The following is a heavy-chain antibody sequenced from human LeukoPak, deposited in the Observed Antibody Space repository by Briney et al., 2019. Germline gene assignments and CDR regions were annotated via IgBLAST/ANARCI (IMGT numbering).Heavy chain of an antibody. CDR2: INPNSGGT. J-gene: IGHJ4*02. Sequence: ASVKVSCKASGYTFTGYYMHWVRQAPGQGLEWMGRINPNSGGTNYAQKFQGRVTMTRDTSIGTAYMELSRLRSDDTAVYYCARAAAVDTAMVTGDYWGQGTLVTVSS. CDR1: GYTFTGYY. CDR3: ARAAAVDTAMVTGDY. D-gene: IGHD5-18*01. V-gene: IGHV1-2*06.